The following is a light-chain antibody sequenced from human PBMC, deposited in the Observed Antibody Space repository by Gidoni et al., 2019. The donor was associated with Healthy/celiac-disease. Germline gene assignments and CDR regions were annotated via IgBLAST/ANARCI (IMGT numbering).Light chain of an antibody. CDR2: GAS. J-gene: IGKJ5*01. V-gene: IGKV3-15*01. CDR1: QSVSSN. CDR3: QQYNNWPPIT. Sequence: EIVMTQSPATLSVSPWERATLSCRASQSVSSNLACYQQKPGQAPRLLIYGASTRATGIPARFSGSGSGTAFTLTIISLQSEDFAVYYCQQYNNWPPITFGQGTRLEIK.